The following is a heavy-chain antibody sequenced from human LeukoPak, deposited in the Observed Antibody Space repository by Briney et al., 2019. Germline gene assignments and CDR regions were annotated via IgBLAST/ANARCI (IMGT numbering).Heavy chain of an antibody. CDR2: MNPNNGDS. V-gene: IGHV1-8*03. CDR1: GYTFTNYH. D-gene: IGHD6-25*01. CDR3: ARTTSVTASGYDY. J-gene: IGHJ4*02. Sequence: ASLKVSCKASGYTFTNYHINWVRQATRQGVEWMGWMNPNNGDSGYAQKFQGRVTITRDTSISTSYMELRSLRSDDTAVYFCARTTSVTASGYDYWGQGTLVTVSS.